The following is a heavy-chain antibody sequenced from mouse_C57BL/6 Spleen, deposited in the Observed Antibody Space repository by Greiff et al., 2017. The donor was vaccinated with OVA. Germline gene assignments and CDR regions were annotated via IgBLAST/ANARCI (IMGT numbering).Heavy chain of an antibody. CDR2: IRNKANGYTT. CDR3: GRSHSYYGSRAYDIDY. D-gene: IGHD1-1*01. Sequence: EVQVVESGGGLVQPGGSLSLSCAASGFTFTDYYMSWVRQPPGKALEWLGFIRNKANGYTTEYSASVKGRFTISRDNSQSILYLQMNALRAEESATTYCGRSHSYYGSRAYDIDYWGQGTSVTVSS. J-gene: IGHJ4*01. CDR1: GFTFTDYY. V-gene: IGHV7-3*01.